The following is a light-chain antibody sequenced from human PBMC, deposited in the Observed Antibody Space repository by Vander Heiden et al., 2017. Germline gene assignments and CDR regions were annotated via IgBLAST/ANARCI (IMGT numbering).Light chain of an antibody. J-gene: IGKJ1*01. CDR1: EHISRW. V-gene: IGKV1-5*03. CDR3: QQYDRGRT. Sequence: DIELTQSPSTLSASVGDRVTITCRANEHISRWLAWYQQKPGKAPKLLIYRASSLESAVPSRFSGSGSGTEFTRTISSLQPDDLATDYCQQYDRGRTFGQGTKVEVK. CDR2: RAS.